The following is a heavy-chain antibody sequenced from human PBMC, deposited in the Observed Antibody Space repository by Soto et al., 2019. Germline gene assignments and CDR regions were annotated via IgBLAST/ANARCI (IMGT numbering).Heavy chain of an antibody. CDR3: ARRDPGTSVDY. CDR1: GGSFTSNNW. D-gene: IGHD1-7*01. CDR2: IYRTGST. Sequence: SETLSLTCAVSGGSFTSNNWWTWGRQPPGQGLEWIGEIYRTGSTNYNPSLKSRVTISLDKSENQFSLKVTSLTAADTAVYYCARRDPGTSVDYWGQGTLVTVSS. V-gene: IGHV4-4*02. J-gene: IGHJ4*02.